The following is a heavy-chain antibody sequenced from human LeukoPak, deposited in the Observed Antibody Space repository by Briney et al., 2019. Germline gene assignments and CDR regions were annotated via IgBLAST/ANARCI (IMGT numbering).Heavy chain of an antibody. CDR1: GFTFSSYA. CDR2: ISYDGSNK. V-gene: IGHV3-30-3*01. CDR3: AREGDAFDI. Sequence: GGSLRLSCAASGFTFSSYAMHWVRQAPGKGLKWVAVISYDGSNKYYADSVKGRFTISRDNAKNSVYLQMNSLRAEDTAVYYCAREGDAFDIWGQGTMVTVSS. J-gene: IGHJ3*02.